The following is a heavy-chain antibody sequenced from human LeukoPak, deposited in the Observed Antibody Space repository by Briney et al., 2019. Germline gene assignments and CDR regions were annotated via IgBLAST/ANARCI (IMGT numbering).Heavy chain of an antibody. CDR1: GYSLTEVS. V-gene: IGHV1-24*01. CDR2: FDPEDGET. J-gene: IGHJ3*02. D-gene: IGHD2-2*01. CDR3: ASQKGIHQLLSGLGAFDI. Sequence: GASVNVSCKVSGYSLTEVSMHWVRQAPGKGLEWMGGFDPEDGETIYAQKFQGRVTMTEDTSTDTAYMELSSVTAADTAVYYCASQKGIHQLLSGLGAFDIWGQGTMVTVSS.